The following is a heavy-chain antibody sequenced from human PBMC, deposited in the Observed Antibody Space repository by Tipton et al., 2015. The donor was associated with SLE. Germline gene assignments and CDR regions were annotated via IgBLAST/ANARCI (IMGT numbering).Heavy chain of an antibody. J-gene: IGHJ4*02. V-gene: IGHV4-39*01. CDR2: IYYSGST. D-gene: IGHD3-16*01. Sequence: TLSLTCTVSGGSISSSSYYWAWIRQPPGNGLEWIGSIYYSGSTYYNPSLKSRVTISVDTSKNQFSLRLSSVTAADTAVYYCARGVLMRVKSSGQFDYWGQGTLVTVSS. CDR3: ARGVLMRVKSSGQFDY. CDR1: GGSISSSSYY.